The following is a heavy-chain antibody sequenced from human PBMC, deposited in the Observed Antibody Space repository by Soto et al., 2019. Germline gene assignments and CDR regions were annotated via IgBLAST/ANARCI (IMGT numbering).Heavy chain of an antibody. CDR2: IYWDDDK. Sequence: QITLKESGPTLVKPTQTLTLTCTFSGFSLSTSGVGVGWIRQPPGKALEWLALIYWDDDKRYSPSLKSRLTITKDTSKNQVVLTMTNMDPVDTATYYCARLPYYVILTGVLSYFDYWGQGTLVTVSS. V-gene: IGHV2-5*02. J-gene: IGHJ4*02. CDR3: ARLPYYVILTGVLSYFDY. CDR1: GFSLSTSGVG. D-gene: IGHD3-9*01.